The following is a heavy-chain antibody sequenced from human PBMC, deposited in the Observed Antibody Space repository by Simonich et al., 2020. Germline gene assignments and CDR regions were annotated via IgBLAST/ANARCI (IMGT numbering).Heavy chain of an antibody. V-gene: IGHV4-38-2*01. CDR2: IYHSGST. Sequence: QVQLQESGPGLVKPSETLSLTCAVSGYSISSGYYWGWIRQPPGNGLEWIGSIYHSGSTYYNPSLKSRVTISVDTSKNQFSLKLSSVTAADTAVYYCRGYCSNTSCYDYWGQGTLVTVSS. J-gene: IGHJ4*02. CDR3: RGYCSNTSCYDY. CDR1: GYSISSGYY. D-gene: IGHD2-2*01.